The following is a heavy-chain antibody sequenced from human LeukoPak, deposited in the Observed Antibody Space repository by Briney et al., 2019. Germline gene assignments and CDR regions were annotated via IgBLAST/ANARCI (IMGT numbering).Heavy chain of an antibody. CDR3: AREPRGLWFGDDNWFDP. CDR2: IYSSGST. D-gene: IGHD3-10*01. Sequence: PSETLSLTCTVSGGSISSYYWSWIRQPAGKGLEWIGRIYSSGSTNYNPSLKSRVTMSVDTSKNQFSLKVSFVTAADTAVYYCAREPRGLWFGDDNWFDPWGQGTLVNVSS. J-gene: IGHJ5*02. CDR1: GGSISSYY. V-gene: IGHV4-4*07.